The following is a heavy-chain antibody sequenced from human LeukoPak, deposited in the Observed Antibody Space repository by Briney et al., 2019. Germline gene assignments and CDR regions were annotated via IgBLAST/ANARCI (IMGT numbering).Heavy chain of an antibody. Sequence: PGGSLRLSCAASGFTFSSYEMNWVRQAPGKGLEWVSYISSSGSTIYYADSVKGRFTISRDDAKNSLYLQMNSLRVEDTAVYYCASSRYSSSSNFDYWGQGTLVTVSS. CDR1: GFTFSSYE. CDR3: ASSRYSSSSNFDY. J-gene: IGHJ4*02. D-gene: IGHD6-6*01. CDR2: ISSSGSTI. V-gene: IGHV3-48*03.